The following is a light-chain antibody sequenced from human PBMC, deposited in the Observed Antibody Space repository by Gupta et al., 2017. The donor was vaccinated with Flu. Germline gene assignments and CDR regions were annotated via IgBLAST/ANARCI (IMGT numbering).Light chain of an antibody. CDR2: GAS. V-gene: IGKV3-15*01. J-gene: IGKJ1*01. Sequence: DIVITPSPATLSVSPGERATLSCRASQSVSSNLAWYQQKPGQAPRLLIYGASTRATGIPARFSGSGSGTEFTLTISSRQSEDFAVYYCQQYNNWPRGTFGPGTKVEIK. CDR1: QSVSSN. CDR3: QQYNNWPRGT.